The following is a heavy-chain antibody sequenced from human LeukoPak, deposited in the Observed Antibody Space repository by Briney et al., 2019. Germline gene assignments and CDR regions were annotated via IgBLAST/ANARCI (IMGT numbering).Heavy chain of an antibody. D-gene: IGHD6-6*01. CDR1: GGSFSGYY. CDR3: ARVTTVKGVAARPTYYYYGMDV. V-gene: IGHV4-34*01. CDR2: INHSGST. J-gene: IGHJ6*02. Sequence: SETLSLTCAVYGGSFSGYYWSWIRQPPGKGLEWIGEINHSGSTNYNPSLKSRVTISVDTSKNQFSLKLSSVTAADTAVYYCARVTTVKGVAARPTYYYYGMDVWGQGTTVTVSS.